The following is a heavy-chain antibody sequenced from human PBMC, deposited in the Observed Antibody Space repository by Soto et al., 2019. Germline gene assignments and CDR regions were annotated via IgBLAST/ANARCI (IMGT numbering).Heavy chain of an antibody. CDR1: GFTFSNYD. D-gene: IGHD2-15*01. Sequence: EVQLVESGGDLVQPGESLRVSCAASGFTFSNYDMNWVRQAPGKGLEWVSYISSSSGTIYYADSVKGRFTTSRDNAKNSLYLQTNSLRAEDTAVYCCARGPTCIEGYRSSGSWHDYWGQGTLVTVSS. CDR2: ISSSSGTI. V-gene: IGHV3-48*01. J-gene: IGHJ4*02. CDR3: ARGPTCIEGYRSSGSWHDY.